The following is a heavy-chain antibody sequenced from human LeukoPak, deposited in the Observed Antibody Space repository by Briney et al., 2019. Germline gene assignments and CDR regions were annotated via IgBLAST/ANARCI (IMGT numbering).Heavy chain of an antibody. CDR1: GGSISSSSYY. J-gene: IGHJ4*02. D-gene: IGHD2-2*01. CDR2: IYYSGST. V-gene: IGHV4-39*07. CDR3: ARSTLRQLLFNY. Sequence: PSETLSLTCTVSGGSISSSSYYWGWIRQPPGKGLEWIGSIYYSGSTYYNPSLKSRVTISVDTSKNQFSLKLSSVTAADTAVYYCARSTLRQLLFNYWGQGTLVTVSS.